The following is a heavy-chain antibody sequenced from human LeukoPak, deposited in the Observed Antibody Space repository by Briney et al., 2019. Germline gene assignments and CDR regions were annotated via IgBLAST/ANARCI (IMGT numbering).Heavy chain of an antibody. CDR1: GYTFTGYY. CDR3: ARAGGKNQAGRFDY. V-gene: IGHV1-2*02. J-gene: IGHJ4*02. Sequence: ASVKVSCKASGYTFTGYYMHWVRQAPGQGLEWMGWINPNSDGTNYAQKFQGRVTMTRDTSISTAYMELSRLRSDDTAVYYCARAGGKNQAGRFDYWGQGTLVTVSS. D-gene: IGHD3-10*01. CDR2: INPNSDGT.